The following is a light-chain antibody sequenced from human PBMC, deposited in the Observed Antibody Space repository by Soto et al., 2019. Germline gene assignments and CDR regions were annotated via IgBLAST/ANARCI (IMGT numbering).Light chain of an antibody. J-gene: IGKJ4*01. CDR1: QSVSSY. Sequence: EIVLTQYPATLSLSPGERATLSCRASQSVSSYLGWYQQKPGQAPRLLIHDASNRATGIPARFSGSGSGTDFPLTISSLEPEDFAVYYCQQRSNWPLTFGGGTKVEIK. V-gene: IGKV3-11*01. CDR3: QQRSNWPLT. CDR2: DAS.